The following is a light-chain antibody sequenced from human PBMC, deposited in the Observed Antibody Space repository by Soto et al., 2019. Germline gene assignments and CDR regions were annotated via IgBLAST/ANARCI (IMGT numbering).Light chain of an antibody. V-gene: IGKV3-11*01. CDR2: DAY. J-gene: IGKJ5*01. Sequence: IVMTHSPATLSVSPWERVTHCFGSSQGVGSTLAWYRQQPGQAPRLLIYDAYIRASGVPARFSGSGSGTDFTLTISSLEPEDFAVYYCQQRSNWPPITFGQGTRLEIK. CDR3: QQRSNWPPIT. CDR1: QGVGST.